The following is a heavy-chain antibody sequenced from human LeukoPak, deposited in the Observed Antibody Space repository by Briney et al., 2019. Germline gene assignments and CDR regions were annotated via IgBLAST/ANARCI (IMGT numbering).Heavy chain of an antibody. CDR2: IIPIFGTA. CDR1: GYTFTSYD. Sequence: SVKVSCKASGYTFTSYDINWVRQAPGQGLEWMGTIIPIFGTADYAQKFRGRVTITTDESTSTAYMELSSLRSEDTAVYYCARGQMIDYWGQGTLVTVSS. J-gene: IGHJ4*02. V-gene: IGHV1-69*05. CDR3: ARGQMIDY.